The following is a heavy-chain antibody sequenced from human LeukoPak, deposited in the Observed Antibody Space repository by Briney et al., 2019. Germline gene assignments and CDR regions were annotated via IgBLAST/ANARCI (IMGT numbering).Heavy chain of an antibody. CDR1: GFTFSSYG. CDR3: ARVPDYGAPEYYYYGMDV. CDR2: IWYDGSNK. D-gene: IGHD4-17*01. J-gene: IGHJ6*02. Sequence: GGSLRLSCAASGFTFSSYGMHWVRQAPGKGLEWVAVIWYDGSNKYYADSVKDRFTISRDNSKNTLYLQMNSLRAEDTAVYYCARVPDYGAPEYYYYGMDVWGQGTTVTVSS. V-gene: IGHV3-33*01.